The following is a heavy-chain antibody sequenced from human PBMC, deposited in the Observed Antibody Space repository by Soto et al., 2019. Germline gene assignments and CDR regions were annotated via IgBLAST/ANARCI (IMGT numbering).Heavy chain of an antibody. J-gene: IGHJ5*02. CDR3: ARSPGGSYGAYADGWFDP. CDR1: GGTFSSYT. V-gene: IGHV1-69*02. Sequence: QVQLVQSGAEVKKPGSSVKVSCKASGGTFSSYTISWVRQAPGQGLEWMGRIIPILGIANYAQKFQGRVTITADKSTSTAYMELSSLRSEDTAVYYCARSPGGSYGAYADGWFDPWGQGTLVTVSS. CDR2: IIPILGIA. D-gene: IGHD4-17*01.